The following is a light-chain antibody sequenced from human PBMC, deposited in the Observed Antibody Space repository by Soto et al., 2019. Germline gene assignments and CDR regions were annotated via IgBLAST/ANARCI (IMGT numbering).Light chain of an antibody. CDR3: QLYGTSLFT. Sequence: ELVLTQSPGTLSLSPGDRATLSCRSSQSAYSSYLSWYQQKPGQAPRLLIYGASNRATGIPDRFSGSGSGTDFTLTISGLEPEDLAVYYCQLYGTSLFTFGGGTRVEIK. CDR2: GAS. J-gene: IGKJ4*01. V-gene: IGKV3-20*01. CDR1: QSAYSSY.